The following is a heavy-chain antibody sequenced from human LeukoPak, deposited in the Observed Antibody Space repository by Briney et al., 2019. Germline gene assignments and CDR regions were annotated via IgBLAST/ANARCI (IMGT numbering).Heavy chain of an antibody. D-gene: IGHD4-17*01. J-gene: IGHJ3*02. V-gene: IGHV1-46*01. CDR2: INPSGGST. CDR3: ARDPTVTSGGTDI. CDR1: GYTFTSYY. Sequence: ASVTVSCKASGYTFTSYYMHWVRQAAGQGLEWMGIINPSGGSTSYAQKFQGRVTMTRDTSTSTVYMELSSLRSEDTAVYYCARDPTVTSGGTDIWGQGTMVTVSS.